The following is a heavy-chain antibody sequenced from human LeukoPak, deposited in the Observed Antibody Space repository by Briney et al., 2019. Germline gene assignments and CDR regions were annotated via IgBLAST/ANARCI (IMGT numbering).Heavy chain of an antibody. CDR2: INPSGGST. CDR3: ARGGYGWDYYYMDV. CDR1: GYTFTIYH. Sequence: ASVRVSCKASGYTFTIYHMHWVRQAPGQGLERMGLINPSGGSTSYAQKFQGRVTMTRDMSTSTVYMELSSLRSEDTAVYYCARGGYGWDYYYMDVWGKGTTVTVSS. J-gene: IGHJ6*03. V-gene: IGHV1-46*01. D-gene: IGHD5-12*01.